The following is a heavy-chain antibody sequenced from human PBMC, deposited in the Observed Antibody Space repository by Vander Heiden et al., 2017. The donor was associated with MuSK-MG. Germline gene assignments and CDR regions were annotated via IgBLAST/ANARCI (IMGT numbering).Heavy chain of an antibody. D-gene: IGHD1-1*01. CDR2: IYYSGST. V-gene: IGHV4-59*01. Sequence: QVQLQESGPGLVKPSETLSLTCTVSGGSISSYYWSWLRQPPGKGLEWIGYIYYSGSTNYNPSLKSRVTISVDTSKNQFSLKLSSVTAADTAVYYCARDGAWSTGWFDPWGQGTLVTVSS. J-gene: IGHJ5*02. CDR3: ARDGAWSTGWFDP. CDR1: GGSISSYY.